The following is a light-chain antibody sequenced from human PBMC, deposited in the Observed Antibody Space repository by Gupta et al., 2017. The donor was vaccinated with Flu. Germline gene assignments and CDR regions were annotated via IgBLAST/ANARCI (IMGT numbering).Light chain of an antibody. CDR3: QQSYSTPFT. CDR2: TAS. CDR1: QSISSF. V-gene: IGKV1-39*01. J-gene: IGKJ3*01. Sequence: DIQMTQSPSSLSASVGDRVTITCRASQSISSFLNWYQQKPGKAPKLLIYTASNLQSGVPSRISGSGSGTDFTLTISSLQPEDFATYYCQQSYSTPFTFGHGTKVDIK.